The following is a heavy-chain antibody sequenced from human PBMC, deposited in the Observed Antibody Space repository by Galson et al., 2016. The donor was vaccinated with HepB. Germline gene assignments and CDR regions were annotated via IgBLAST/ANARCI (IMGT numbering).Heavy chain of an antibody. V-gene: IGHV3-23*01. CDR2: ISGSGDSS. CDR3: VKDDDAIGYNPFDY. Sequence: SLRLSCAASGFMFRSYGMTWVRQAPGKGLEWVSAISGSGDSSHYADSVKGRFTISRDNSKNALYLEMDGLRVEDTAVYYCVKDDDAIGYNPFDYWGQGTLVTVSS. CDR1: GFMFRSYG. D-gene: IGHD3-22*01. J-gene: IGHJ4*02.